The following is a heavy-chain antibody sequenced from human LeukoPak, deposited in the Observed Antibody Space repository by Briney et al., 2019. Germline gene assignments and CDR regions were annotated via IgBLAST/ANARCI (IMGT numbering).Heavy chain of an antibody. D-gene: IGHD3-10*01. V-gene: IGHV3-30-3*01. J-gene: IGHJ4*02. Sequence: GGSLRLSCAASGFTFSSYAMHWVRQAPGKGLEWVAVISYDGSNKYYADSVKGRFTISRDNSKSTLYLQMNSLRAEDTAVYYCARDSYYGSGKIDYWGQGTLVTVSS. CDR3: ARDSYYGSGKIDY. CDR1: GFTFSSYA. CDR2: ISYDGSNK.